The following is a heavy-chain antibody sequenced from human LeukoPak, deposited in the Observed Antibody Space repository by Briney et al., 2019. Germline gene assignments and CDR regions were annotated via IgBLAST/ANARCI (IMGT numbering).Heavy chain of an antibody. CDR3: AKLPRGSTPGHYFDY. CDR1: GYTFTSYG. J-gene: IGHJ4*02. V-gene: IGHV1-18*01. Sequence: GASVKVSCKASGYTFTSYGISWVRQAPGQGLEWMGWISAYNGNTNYAQKLQGRVTMTTDTSTSTAYMELRSLRSDDTAVYYCAKLPRGSTPGHYFDYWGQGTLVTVSS. CDR2: ISAYNGNT. D-gene: IGHD3-16*01.